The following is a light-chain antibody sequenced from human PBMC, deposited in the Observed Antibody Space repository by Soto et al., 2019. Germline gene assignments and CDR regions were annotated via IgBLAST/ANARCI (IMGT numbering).Light chain of an antibody. CDR3: ASYTISSTRV. V-gene: IGLV2-14*01. Sequence: QSALTQPASVSGSPGQSITISCTGSNSDVGAYNYVSWYQQHPGKAPKFIIYEVNNRPSGVSHRFSGSKSGNTASLTISGLQADDEADYYCASYTISSTRVFGGGTKLTVL. J-gene: IGLJ3*02. CDR1: NSDVGAYNY. CDR2: EVN.